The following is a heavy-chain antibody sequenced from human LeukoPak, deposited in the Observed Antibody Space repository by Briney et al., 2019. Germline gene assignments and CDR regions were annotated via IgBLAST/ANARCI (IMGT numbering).Heavy chain of an antibody. CDR3: ARVYDSSGYYHLDY. Sequence: SETLSLTCTVSGVSISSSNSYWGWIRQPPGKGLEWIGSIYYSGSTNYNPSLKSRVTISVDTSKNQFSLKLSSVTAADTAVYYCARVYDSSGYYHLDYWGQGTLVTVSS. D-gene: IGHD3-22*01. V-gene: IGHV4-39*07. CDR1: GVSISSSNSY. CDR2: IYYSGST. J-gene: IGHJ4*02.